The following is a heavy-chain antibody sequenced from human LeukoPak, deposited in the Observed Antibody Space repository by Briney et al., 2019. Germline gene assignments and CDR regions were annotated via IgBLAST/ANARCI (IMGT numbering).Heavy chain of an antibody. CDR3: ARGDALGYCDSTTCLKYFQH. D-gene: IGHD2-2*01. Sequence: GASVKVSCKASGGTFSSYAISWVRQAPGQGLEWMGRIIPILGIANYAQKFQGRVTFTRDTSISTTYMELSGLRSEDTAVYYCARGDALGYCDSTTCLKYFQHWGQGTLVTVSS. J-gene: IGHJ1*01. V-gene: IGHV1-69*04. CDR2: IIPILGIA. CDR1: GGTFSSYA.